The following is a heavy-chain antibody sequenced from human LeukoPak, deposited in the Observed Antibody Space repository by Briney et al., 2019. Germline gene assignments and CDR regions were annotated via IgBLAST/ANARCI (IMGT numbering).Heavy chain of an antibody. D-gene: IGHD2-21*01. CDR1: GYTFTSYD. CDR3: SHIVVVKGAFDI. Sequence: ASVKVSCKASGYTFTSYDINWVRQATGQGLEWMGWVNPNSGNTGYAQKFQGRVTMTRNTSISTAYMELSSLRSEDTAVYYCSHIVVVKGAFDIWGQGTMVTVSS. V-gene: IGHV1-8*01. CDR2: VNPNSGNT. J-gene: IGHJ3*02.